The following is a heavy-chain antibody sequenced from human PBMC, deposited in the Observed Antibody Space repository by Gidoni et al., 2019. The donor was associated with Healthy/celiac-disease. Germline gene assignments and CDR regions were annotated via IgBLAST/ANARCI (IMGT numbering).Heavy chain of an antibody. CDR1: GFTFSSHG. CDR2: ISYDGSNK. D-gene: IGHD2-2*01. V-gene: IGHV3-30*03. CDR3: AGGYCSSTSCYAHYYYGMDV. Sequence: QVQLVESGGGVVQPGRSLGLAWAASGFTFSSHGMHRVRQAPGKGLEWVAVISYDGSNKYYADSVKGRFTISRDNSKNTLYLQMNSLRAEDTAVYYCAGGYCSSTSCYAHYYYGMDVWGQGTTVTVSS. J-gene: IGHJ6*02.